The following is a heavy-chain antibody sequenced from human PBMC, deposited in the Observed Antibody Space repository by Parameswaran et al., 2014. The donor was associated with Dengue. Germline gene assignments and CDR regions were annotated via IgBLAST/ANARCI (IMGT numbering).Heavy chain of an antibody. J-gene: IGHJ4*02. Sequence: WIRQPPGKGLEWVSYISSSSSTIYYADSVKGRFTISRDNAKNSLYLQMNSLRDEDTAVYYCARETPSANWNYGEIYFDYWGQGTLVTVSS. V-gene: IGHV3-48*02. CDR3: ARETPSANWNYGEIYFDY. CDR2: ISSSSSTI. D-gene: IGHD1-7*01.